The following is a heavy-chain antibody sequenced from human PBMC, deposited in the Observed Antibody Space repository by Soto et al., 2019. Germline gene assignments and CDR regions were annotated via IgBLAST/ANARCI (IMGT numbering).Heavy chain of an antibody. J-gene: IGHJ6*02. CDR1: GFTLSSYS. D-gene: IGHD5-18*01. CDR3: ARMFGFSYGPANRGMDV. Sequence: QVQLVESGGGVAQPGRSLRLFCAASGFTLSSYSLHWVRQSPGKGLEWVAAISSDGTEKHYADYVKGRFTISRDNSKNTLSLQLNSLRTEDTAVYYCARMFGFSYGPANRGMDVWGQGTTVTVSS. CDR2: ISSDGTEK. V-gene: IGHV3-30*04.